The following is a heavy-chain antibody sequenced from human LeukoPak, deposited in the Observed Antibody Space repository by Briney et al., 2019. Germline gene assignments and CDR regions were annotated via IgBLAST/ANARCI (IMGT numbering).Heavy chain of an antibody. D-gene: IGHD4-17*01. J-gene: IGHJ4*02. CDR3: ARAGGSTVSHSDY. CDR2: IYSGDTT. Sequence: GGSLRLSCAASGFTVSSNYMSWVRQAPGKGLGWVSVIYSGDTTYYADSVKGRFTISKDNAKNSLYLQMNSLRAEDTAVYYCARAGGSTVSHSDYWGQGTLVTVSS. CDR1: GFTVSSNY. V-gene: IGHV3-53*01.